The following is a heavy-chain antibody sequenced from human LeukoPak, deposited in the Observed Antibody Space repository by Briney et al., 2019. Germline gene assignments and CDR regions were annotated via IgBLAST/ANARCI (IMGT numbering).Heavy chain of an antibody. V-gene: IGHV1-69*13. CDR2: IIPIFGTA. D-gene: IGHD3-3*01. Sequence: SVKVSCKASGGTFSSYAISWVRQAPGQGLEWMGGIIPIFGTANYAQEFQGRVTITADESTSTAYMELGSLRSEDTAVYYCARDIFWSGYYHGWFDPWGQGTLVTVSS. CDR1: GGTFSSYA. CDR3: ARDIFWSGYYHGWFDP. J-gene: IGHJ5*02.